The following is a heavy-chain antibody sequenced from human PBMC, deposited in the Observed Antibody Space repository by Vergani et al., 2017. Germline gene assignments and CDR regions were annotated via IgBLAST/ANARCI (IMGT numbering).Heavy chain of an antibody. CDR1: GYTFTSYS. J-gene: IGHJ6*04. Sequence: QVQLVQSGSELKKPGASLKVSCKASGYTFTSYSINWVRQAPGQGLEWMGWINTNTGATYAPGFSGRFVFSLYTSVSTAYLQISGLKSEDTAVYYCARTYYYDSSGETQDYSMYGLDVWGNGTTVTVS. D-gene: IGHD3-22*01. CDR3: ARTYYYDSSGETQDYSMYGLDV. CDR2: INTNTGA. V-gene: IGHV7-4-1*02.